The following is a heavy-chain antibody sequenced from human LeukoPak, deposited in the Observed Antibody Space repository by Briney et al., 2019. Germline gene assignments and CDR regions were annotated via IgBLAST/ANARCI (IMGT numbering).Heavy chain of an antibody. CDR2: INHSGST. CDR3: ARMSYGPDY. CDR1: GGSFSGYY. D-gene: IGHD5-18*01. J-gene: IGHJ4*02. V-gene: IGHV4-34*01. Sequence: PSETLSLTCAVYGGSFSGYYWSWIRQPPGKGLEWIGEINHSGSTNYNPSLKSRVTISVDTSKNQFSLKLSSVTAADTAVYYCARMSYGPDYWGQGTLVTVSS.